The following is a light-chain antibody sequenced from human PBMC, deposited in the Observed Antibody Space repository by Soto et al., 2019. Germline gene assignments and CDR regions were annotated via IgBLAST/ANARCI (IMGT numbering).Light chain of an antibody. V-gene: IGKV1-33*01. Sequence: DLQMTQSPSSLSASVGDRATITCKASQDISKNLGWYQQRPGKAPKLLIYDASSLQSGVPSRFSGVRSGTDFTFTISGLQPEDVAIYYCLQYDNLPFTFGRGTKVEI. CDR2: DAS. CDR1: QDISKN. J-gene: IGKJ4*01. CDR3: LQYDNLPFT.